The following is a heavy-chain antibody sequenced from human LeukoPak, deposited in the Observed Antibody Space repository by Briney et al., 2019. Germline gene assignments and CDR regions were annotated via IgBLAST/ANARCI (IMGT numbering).Heavy chain of an antibody. J-gene: IGHJ4*02. V-gene: IGHV4-61*01. D-gene: IGHD7-27*01. CDR1: GGSVSSDSYY. CDR3: ARGPPNWGYDY. CDR2: IYYSGST. Sequence: PSETLSLTCTVSGGSVSSDSYYWSWIRQPPGKGLEWIGYIYYSGSTNYNPSLKSRVTISVDTSKNQFSLKLSSVTAADTAVYYCARGPPNWGYDYWGPGTLVTVSS.